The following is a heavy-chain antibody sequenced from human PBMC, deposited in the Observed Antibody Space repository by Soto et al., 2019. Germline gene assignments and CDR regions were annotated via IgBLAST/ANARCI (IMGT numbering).Heavy chain of an antibody. CDR1: GYTFTSYA. D-gene: IGHD3-22*01. CDR3: ALRRLRDSMDFDY. Sequence: GASVKVSCKASGYTFTSYAMNWVRQAPGQRLEWMGWINAGNGNTKYSQKFQGRVTITRDTSASTAYMELSSLRSEDTAVYYCALRRLRDSMDFDYWGQGTLVTVSS. CDR2: INAGNGNT. V-gene: IGHV1-3*01. J-gene: IGHJ4*02.